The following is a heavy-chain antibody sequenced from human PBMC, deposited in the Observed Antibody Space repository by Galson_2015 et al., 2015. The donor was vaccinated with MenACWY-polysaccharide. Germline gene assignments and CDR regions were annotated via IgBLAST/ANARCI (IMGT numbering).Heavy chain of an antibody. D-gene: IGHD3-10*01. Sequence: SLRLSCAASGFPFSSYAIHWVRQAPGKGLEWVAVISYDGSDKYYADSVKGRFTISRDNHKNTLYLQMNSLRAEDTAVYYCAKAFSNGTPYGPFNIWGQGTMVTVSS. CDR1: GFPFSSYA. CDR3: AKAFSNGTPYGPFNI. V-gene: IGHV3-30*18. J-gene: IGHJ3*02. CDR2: ISYDGSDK.